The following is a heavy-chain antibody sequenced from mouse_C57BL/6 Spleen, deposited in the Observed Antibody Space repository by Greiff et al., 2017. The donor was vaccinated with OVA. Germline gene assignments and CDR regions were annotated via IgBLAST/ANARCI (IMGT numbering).Heavy chain of an antibody. CDR3: ARGRFITTDRGYFDV. D-gene: IGHD1-1*01. CDR1: GYTFTSYW. J-gene: IGHJ1*03. V-gene: IGHV1-69*01. CDR2: IDPSDSYT. Sequence: VQLQQSGAELVMPGASVKLSCKASGYTFTSYWMHWVKQRPGQGLEWIGEIDPSDSYTNYNQKFKGKSTLTVDKSSSTAYMQLSSLTSEDSAVYYCARGRFITTDRGYFDVWGTGTTVTVSS.